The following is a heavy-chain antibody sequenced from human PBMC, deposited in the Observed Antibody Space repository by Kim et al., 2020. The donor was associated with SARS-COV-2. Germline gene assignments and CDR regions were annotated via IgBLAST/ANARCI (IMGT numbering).Heavy chain of an antibody. CDR2: ISPHGSER. CDR1: GFTFSSHW. CDR3: ATDPLEY. V-gene: IGHV3-7*03. J-gene: IGHJ4*02. Sequence: GGSLRLSCAASGFTFSSHWMSWVRQAPGKGLKWVANISPHGSERYFGDSVKGRFTISRDDAKTSLFLQMNSLSAEDTAIYYCATDPLEYWGQGTLVTVSS.